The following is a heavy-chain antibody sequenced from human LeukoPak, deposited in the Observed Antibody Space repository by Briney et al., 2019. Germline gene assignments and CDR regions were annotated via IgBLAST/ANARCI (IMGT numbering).Heavy chain of an antibody. D-gene: IGHD3-3*01. Sequence: QPGRSLRLSCAASGFTFDDYAMHWVRQAPGKGLEWVSGISWNSGRIGYADSVKGRFTISRDNAKNSLYLQMNRLRAEDTALYYCAKDISRYDFCSGYGYWGQGTLVTVSS. V-gene: IGHV3-9*01. CDR3: AKDISRYDFCSGYGY. J-gene: IGHJ4*02. CDR1: GFTFDDYA. CDR2: ISWNSGRI.